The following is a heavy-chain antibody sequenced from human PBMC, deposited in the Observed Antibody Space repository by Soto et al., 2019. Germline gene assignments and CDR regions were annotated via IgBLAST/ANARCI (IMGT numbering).Heavy chain of an antibody. D-gene: IGHD3-22*01. CDR1: GGTFSTYT. CDR2: IIPILNSV. CDR3: ARGRRYSDSNGSYNYFDY. V-gene: IGHV1-69*08. J-gene: IGHJ4*02. Sequence: SVKVSCKASGGTFSTYTISWVRQAPGQGLEWMGRIIPILNSVNYAQKFQGRVTITADKSTSTAYMELSSLRSEDTAVYYCARGRRYSDSNGSYNYFDYWGQGTLVTVSS.